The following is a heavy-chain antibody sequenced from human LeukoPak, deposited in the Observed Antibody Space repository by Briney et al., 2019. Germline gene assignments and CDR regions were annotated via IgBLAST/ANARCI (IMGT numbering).Heavy chain of an antibody. D-gene: IGHD3-22*01. CDR3: ARVHYYDTPDAFDI. CDR1: GFTFSSHS. CDR2: ISSSSSYI. V-gene: IGHV3-21*01. Sequence: GGSLRLSCAASGFTFSSHSMNWVRQAPGKGLEWVSSISSSSSYIYYADSVKGRFTISRDNAKNSLYLQMNSLRAEDTAVYYCARVHYYDTPDAFDIWGQGTMVTVSS. J-gene: IGHJ3*02.